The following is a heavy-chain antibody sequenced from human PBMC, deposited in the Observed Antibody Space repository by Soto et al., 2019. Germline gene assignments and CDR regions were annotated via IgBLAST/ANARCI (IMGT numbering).Heavy chain of an antibody. CDR1: GGSIGNFY. CDR3: ARMAVSAGFDP. J-gene: IGHJ5*02. V-gene: IGHV4-4*07. D-gene: IGHD6-19*01. Sequence: QEQLQESGPGLVKPSETLSLTCTVSGGSIGNFYWSWIRQHAGKGLEWIGRIFSSGNTNYNPSLKSRVTMSVDTSKNQISLKVTAVTAADTAVYYCARMAVSAGFDPWGQGTLVTVSS. CDR2: IFSSGNT.